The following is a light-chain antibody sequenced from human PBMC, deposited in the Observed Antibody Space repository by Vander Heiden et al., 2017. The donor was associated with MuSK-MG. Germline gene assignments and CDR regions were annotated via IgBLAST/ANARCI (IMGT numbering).Light chain of an antibody. J-gene: IGKJ1*01. Sequence: DIQMTQSPSTLSESVGDRVTNTCRASQSISSWLAWYQQKPGKVPKLLIYESPSLESGVPSRFSGSGSGTEFTLTISSLQPDDFATYYCQQDNSYSWTFGQGTKVEIK. CDR1: QSISSW. V-gene: IGKV1-5*01. CDR2: ESP. CDR3: QQDNSYSWT.